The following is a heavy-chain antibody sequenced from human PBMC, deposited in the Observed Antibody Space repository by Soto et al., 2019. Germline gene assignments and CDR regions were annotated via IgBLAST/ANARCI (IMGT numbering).Heavy chain of an antibody. D-gene: IGHD6-13*01. Sequence: GASVKVSCKASGGTFSSYTISWVRQAPGQGLEWMGRIIPILGIANYAQKFQGRVTITADKSTSTAYMELSSLRSEDTAVYYCASQLVQGWFDPWGQGTLVTAPQ. J-gene: IGHJ5*02. V-gene: IGHV1-69*02. CDR2: IIPILGIA. CDR1: GGTFSSYT. CDR3: ASQLVQGWFDP.